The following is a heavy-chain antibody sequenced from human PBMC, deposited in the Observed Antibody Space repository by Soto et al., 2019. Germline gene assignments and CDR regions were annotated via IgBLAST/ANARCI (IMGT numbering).Heavy chain of an antibody. V-gene: IGHV3-30*18. CDR2: ISYDGSNK. CDR3: AKSSVTTRYYGMDV. J-gene: IGHJ6*02. D-gene: IGHD4-17*01. Sequence: GESLKISCAASGFTFSSYGMHWVRQAPGKGLEWVAVISYDGSNKYYADSVKGRFTISRDNSKNTLYLQMNSLRAEDTAVYYCAKSSVTTRYYGMDVWGQGTTVTVSS. CDR1: GFTFSSYG.